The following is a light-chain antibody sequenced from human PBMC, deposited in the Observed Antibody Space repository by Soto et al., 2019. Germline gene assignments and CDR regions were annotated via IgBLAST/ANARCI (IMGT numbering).Light chain of an antibody. CDR3: QQRHMWPIT. CDR2: DAY. V-gene: IGKV3-11*01. Sequence: EIVMTQSPATLSVSPGERVTLSCRASQSVSSNLAWYQQKPGQAPRLLIYDAYNRATGIPPRFSGSGSGTDFTLTISSLEPEDSAVYYCQQRHMWPITFGQGTRLEIK. J-gene: IGKJ5*01. CDR1: QSVSSN.